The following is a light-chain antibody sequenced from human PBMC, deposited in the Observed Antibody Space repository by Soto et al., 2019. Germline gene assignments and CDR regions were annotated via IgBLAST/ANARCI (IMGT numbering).Light chain of an antibody. CDR2: EDS. V-gene: IGLV2-14*02. J-gene: IGLJ1*01. CDR1: RNDVGNYNL. Sequence: QSVLTQPASVSGSPGQSITVSCTGSRNDVGNYNLVSWYQQSPGKAPKLLIYEDSKRPSGVSNRFSGSRSGNTASLTISGLQAEDEADYYCSSYTDSSNYVFGTGTKVTVL. CDR3: SSYTDSSNYV.